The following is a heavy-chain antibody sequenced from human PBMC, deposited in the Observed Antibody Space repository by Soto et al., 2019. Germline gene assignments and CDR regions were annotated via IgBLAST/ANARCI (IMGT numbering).Heavy chain of an antibody. V-gene: IGHV3-53*04. Sequence: EVQLVESGGGLVQPGGSLRLSCAASGFTVSSNYRSWVRQAPGKGLEWVSVIYSGGSTYYADSVKGRFTISRHNSKNTLYLQMDRLGAEDTAVYFCARTLAAKGVGNWFDPWGQGTLVTVSS. CDR2: IYSGGST. CDR1: GFTVSSNY. CDR3: ARTLAAKGVGNWFDP. D-gene: IGHD6-13*01. J-gene: IGHJ5*02.